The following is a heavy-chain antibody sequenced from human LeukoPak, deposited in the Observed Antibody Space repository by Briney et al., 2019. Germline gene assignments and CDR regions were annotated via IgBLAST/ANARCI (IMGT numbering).Heavy chain of an antibody. D-gene: IGHD3-10*01. CDR3: AREGLLWFGEVLRRDGHLDL. Sequence: GGSLRLSCAASGFTFSSYSMIWVRQAPGKGLEWVSYISSSSSTIYYADSVNGRFTTSRDNAKKSLYLQMNSLRDEDTAVYYCAREGLLWFGEVLRRDGHLDLWGRGTLVAVSS. CDR1: GFTFSSYS. J-gene: IGHJ2*01. CDR2: ISSSSSTI. V-gene: IGHV3-48*02.